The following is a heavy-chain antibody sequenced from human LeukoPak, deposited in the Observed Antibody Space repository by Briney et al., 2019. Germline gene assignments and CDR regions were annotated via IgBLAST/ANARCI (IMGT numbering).Heavy chain of an antibody. J-gene: IGHJ4*02. CDR2: ISWNSGSI. Sequence: GGSLRLSCAASGFTFDDYATHWVRQAPGKGLEWVSGISWNSGSIGYADSVKGRFTISRDNAKNSLYLQMNSLRAEDTALYYCAKDIWEESGFDYWGQGTLVTVSS. CDR3: AKDIWEESGFDY. V-gene: IGHV3-9*01. D-gene: IGHD1-26*01. CDR1: GFTFDDYA.